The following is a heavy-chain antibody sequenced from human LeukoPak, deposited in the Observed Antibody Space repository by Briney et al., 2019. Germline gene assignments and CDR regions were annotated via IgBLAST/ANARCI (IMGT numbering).Heavy chain of an antibody. CDR2: VSSDGTNK. CDR1: GFTFNIYA. D-gene: IGHD4-17*01. V-gene: IGHV3-30-3*01. Sequence: GRSLRLSCAASGFTFNIYAMHWVCQSPGKGLEWVAVVSSDGTNKYYADSVKGRFTISRDNSRNTLSLQMNSLRPEDTAVYYSARVGDYVDGMDVWGQGTTVTVSS. J-gene: IGHJ6*02. CDR3: ARVGDYVDGMDV.